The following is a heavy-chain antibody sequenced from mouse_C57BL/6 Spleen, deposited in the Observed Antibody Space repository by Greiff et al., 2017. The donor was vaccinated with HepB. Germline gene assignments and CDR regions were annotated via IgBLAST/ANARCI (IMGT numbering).Heavy chain of an antibody. CDR1: GFTFSDYY. J-gene: IGHJ1*03. CDR2: ISNGGGST. Sequence: EVKLMESGGGLVQPGGSLKLSCAASGFTFSDYYMYWVRQTPEKRLEWVAYISNGGGSTYYPDTVKGRFTISRDNAKNTLYLQMSRLKSEDTAMYYCARQGVRHFDVWGTGTTVTVSS. V-gene: IGHV5-12*01. CDR3: ARQGVRHFDV.